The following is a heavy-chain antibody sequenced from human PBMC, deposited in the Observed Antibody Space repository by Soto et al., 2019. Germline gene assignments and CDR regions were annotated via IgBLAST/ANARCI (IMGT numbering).Heavy chain of an antibody. Sequence: QVQLVQSGAEVKKLGASVKVSCKASGYTFSGYYMHWVRQAPGQGLEWMGWINPNIGGTNYAQKFQGRVTMTRDTSISTACMEVNRLTSADTAVYYCARGERIVEFGSGYDTAYDAGLAFWGQGTGVTVSS. D-gene: IGHD3-3*01. CDR3: ARGERIVEFGSGYDTAYDAGLAF. CDR2: INPNIGGT. J-gene: IGHJ6*02. V-gene: IGHV1-2*02. CDR1: GYTFSGYY.